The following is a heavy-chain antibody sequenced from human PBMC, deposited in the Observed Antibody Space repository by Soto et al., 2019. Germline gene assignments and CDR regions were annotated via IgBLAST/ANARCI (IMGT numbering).Heavy chain of an antibody. V-gene: IGHV3-30-3*01. D-gene: IGHD3-22*01. CDR2: ISYDGSNK. Sequence: QPGGSLRLSCAASGFTFSSYAMHWVRQAPGKGLEWVAVISYDGSNKYYADSVKGRFTISRDNSKNTLYLQMNSLRAEDTAVYYCARDSEAMIVVVNDAFDIWRQGTMVTVSS. CDR3: ARDSEAMIVVVNDAFDI. CDR1: GFTFSSYA. J-gene: IGHJ3*02.